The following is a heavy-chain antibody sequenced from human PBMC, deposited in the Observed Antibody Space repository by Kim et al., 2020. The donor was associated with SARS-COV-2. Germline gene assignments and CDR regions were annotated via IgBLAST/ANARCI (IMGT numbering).Heavy chain of an antibody. Sequence: GGSLRLSCAASGFSFSDYYMSWIRQAPGKGLXXVSXXXSSXSYTNYADSVKGRLXXSREXXKNSXXLQXXGLRXXDTAVYYCXXFLFXXSLRXXAYXXDYW. J-gene: IGHJ4*01. CDR2: XXSSXSYT. V-gene: IGHV3-11*03. D-gene: IGHD1-26*01. CDR1: GFSFSDYY. CDR3: XXFLFXXSLRXXAYXXDY.